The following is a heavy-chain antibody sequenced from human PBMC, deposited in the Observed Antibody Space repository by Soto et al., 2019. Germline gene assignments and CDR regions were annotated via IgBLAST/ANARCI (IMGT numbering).Heavy chain of an antibody. CDR3: ARDSRTGCSSTDCYMS. J-gene: IGHJ5*02. V-gene: IGHV4-4*02. D-gene: IGHD2-2*01. CDR1: GDSISSGAW. Sequence: QVQLQESGPGLAKASETLSLTCAVSGDSISSGAWWSWVRQSPGKGLQWIGEIYHSGNTRNNPSLKTRFTMSVDKSNNQFSLNLMSVTAADTATYYCARDSRTGCSSTDCYMSWGRGILVTVSS. CDR2: IYHSGNT.